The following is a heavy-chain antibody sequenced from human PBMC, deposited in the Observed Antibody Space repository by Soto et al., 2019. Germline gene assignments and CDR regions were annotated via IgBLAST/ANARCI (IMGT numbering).Heavy chain of an antibody. CDR3: ARGDYSDSSGLYFDY. V-gene: IGHV4-59*11. D-gene: IGHD3-22*01. J-gene: IGHJ4*02. CDR2: VYYSGST. Sequence: QVQLQESGPGLVKPSETLCLICTVSGGSISSHYWSWIRQPPGKGLEWIGYVYYSGSTNYNPSLKSRVTISVDTSKNQFSLKLSSVTAADTAVYHCARGDYSDSSGLYFDYWGQGTLVTVSS. CDR1: GGSISSHY.